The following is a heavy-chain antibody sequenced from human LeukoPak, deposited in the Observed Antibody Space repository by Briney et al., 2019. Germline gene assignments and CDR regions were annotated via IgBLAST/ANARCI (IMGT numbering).Heavy chain of an antibody. CDR2: INHSGST. CDR1: GGSFSGYY. V-gene: IGHV4-34*01. J-gene: IGHJ4*02. CDR3: AGGEGPYSNYGY. Sequence: PSETLSLTCAVYGGSFSGYYWSWIRQPPGKGLEWIGEINHSGSTNYNPSLKSRVTISVDTSKNQFSLKLSSVTAADTAVYYCAGGEGPYSNYGYWGQGTLVTVST. D-gene: IGHD4-11*01.